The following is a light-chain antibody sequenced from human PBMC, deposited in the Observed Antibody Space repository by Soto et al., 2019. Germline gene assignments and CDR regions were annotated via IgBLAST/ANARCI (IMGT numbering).Light chain of an antibody. J-gene: IGKJ4*01. V-gene: IGKV1-39*01. Sequence: DIQMTQSPSSLSAPVGDRVTITCRASQSISSYLNWYQQKPGKAPKLLIYAASSLQSGVPSRFSGSGSGTDFTLTISSLQPEDFATYYCQQSYSTPPLTFGGGTKVDIK. CDR2: AAS. CDR3: QQSYSTPPLT. CDR1: QSISSY.